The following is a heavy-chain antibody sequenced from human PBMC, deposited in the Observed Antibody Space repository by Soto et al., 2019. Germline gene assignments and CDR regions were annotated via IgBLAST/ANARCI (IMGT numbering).Heavy chain of an antibody. CDR2: IYYSGST. J-gene: IGHJ4*02. CDR3: ARSSTYYDILTGYALDY. CDR1: GGSISSSSYY. Sequence: PSETLSLTCTVSGGSISSSSYYWGWIRHPPGKGLEWIGSIYYSGSTYYNPSLKSRVTISVDTSKNQFSLKLSSVTAADTAVYYCARSSTYYDILTGYALDYWGQGTLVTVSS. V-gene: IGHV4-39*01. D-gene: IGHD3-9*01.